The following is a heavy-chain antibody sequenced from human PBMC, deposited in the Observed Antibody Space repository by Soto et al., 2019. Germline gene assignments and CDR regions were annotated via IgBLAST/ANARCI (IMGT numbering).Heavy chain of an antibody. J-gene: IGHJ4*02. CDR3: ARGRSVAQGLDY. Sequence: QVQLQESGPGLVKPSQTLSLTCTVSGGSISSGGYYWSWIRQHPGKGLEWIGYIYYSGSTYYNPSLKSRVTLSVDPSKNQFSLKLSSVTAADTAVYYCARGRSVAQGLDYWGQGTLVTVSS. CDR2: IYYSGST. CDR1: GGSISSGGYY. V-gene: IGHV4-31*03.